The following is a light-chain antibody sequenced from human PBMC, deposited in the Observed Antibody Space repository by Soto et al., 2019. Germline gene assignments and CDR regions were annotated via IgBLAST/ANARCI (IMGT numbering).Light chain of an antibody. CDR2: DAS. CDR3: QQRSNWPWT. V-gene: IGKV3-11*01. CDR1: QSVRSF. Sequence: DSVLPQSPATLSLSPGERATLSCRASQSVRSFLAWYQQKPGQTPRLLIYDASNRATGIPARFNGSGSGTDLTLTIISLEPEDFAVYYCQQRSNWPWTFGQGTKAAIK. J-gene: IGKJ1*01.